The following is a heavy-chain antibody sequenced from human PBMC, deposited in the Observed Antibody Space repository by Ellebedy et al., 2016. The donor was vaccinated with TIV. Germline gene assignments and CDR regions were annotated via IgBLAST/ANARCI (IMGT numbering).Heavy chain of an antibody. CDR3: ARDSGSYPFDY. CDR1: GFTFSNSA. J-gene: IGHJ4*02. Sequence: GESLKISXAASGFTFSNSALSWVRQAPGKGLEYVSSIFDSDDKTEYADSVKGRFTTSRDNAKDTLYLQLNSLRTEDTAVYYCARDSGSYPFDYWGQGTLVTVSS. V-gene: IGHV3-23*01. D-gene: IGHD1-26*01. CDR2: IFDSDDKT.